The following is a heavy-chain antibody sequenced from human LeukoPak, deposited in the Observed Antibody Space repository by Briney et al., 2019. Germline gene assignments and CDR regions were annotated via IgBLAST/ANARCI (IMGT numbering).Heavy chain of an antibody. D-gene: IGHD3-22*01. J-gene: IGHJ6*02. CDR3: ARDFKDYDKGMDV. CDR2: INSDGSST. Sequence: HSGGSLRLSCAASGFTFSSYWMHWVRHAPGKGLVWVSRINSDGSSTSYADSVKGRFTISRDNAKNTLYLQMNSLRAEDTAVYYCARDFKDYDKGMDVWGQGTTVTVSS. CDR1: GFTFSSYW. V-gene: IGHV3-74*01.